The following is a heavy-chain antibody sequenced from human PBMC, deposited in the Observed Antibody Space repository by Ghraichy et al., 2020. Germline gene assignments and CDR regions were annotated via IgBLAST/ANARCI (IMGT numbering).Heavy chain of an antibody. D-gene: IGHD2-15*01. CDR1: GFTFSSYS. V-gene: IGHV3-21*01. CDR3: ARDPEPSEVVVAATLFDY. Sequence: GESLNTSCAASGFTFSSYSMNWVRQAPGKGLEWVSSISSSSSYIYYADSVKGRFTISRDNAKNSLYLQMNSLRAEDTAVYYCARDPEPSEVVVAATLFDYWGQGTLVTVSS. J-gene: IGHJ4*02. CDR2: ISSSSSYI.